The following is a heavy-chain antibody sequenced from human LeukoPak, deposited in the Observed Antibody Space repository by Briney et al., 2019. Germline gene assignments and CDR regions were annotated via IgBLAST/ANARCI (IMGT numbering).Heavy chain of an antibody. CDR2: IYYSGST. J-gene: IGHJ4*02. Sequence: PSETLSLTCTVSGYSISSGYYWGWIRQPPGKGLEWIGSIYYSGSTYYNPSLKSRVTISVDTSKNQFSLKLSSVTAADTAVYYCARDSSYGSGTLDYWGQGTLVTVSS. CDR3: ARDSSYGSGTLDY. D-gene: IGHD3-10*01. V-gene: IGHV4-38-2*02. CDR1: GYSISSGYY.